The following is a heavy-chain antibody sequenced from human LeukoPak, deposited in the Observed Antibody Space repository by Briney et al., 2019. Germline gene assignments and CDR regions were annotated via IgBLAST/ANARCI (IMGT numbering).Heavy chain of an antibody. V-gene: IGHV4-61*02. CDR2: IYSSGRT. D-gene: IGHD2-2*01. J-gene: IGHJ6*02. CDR1: GGSLSSGSYE. Sequence: SQTLSLTCTGSGGSLSSGSYEWGWLRQPAGAGLEWIGRIYSSGRTNYNPSLKSRVTISVGTSKNQFSLKPSSVTAADTAVYYCARDPDCSSTSCYFPKYYYYYGMDVWGQAPTVTVSS. CDR3: ARDPDCSSTSCYFPKYYYYYGMDV.